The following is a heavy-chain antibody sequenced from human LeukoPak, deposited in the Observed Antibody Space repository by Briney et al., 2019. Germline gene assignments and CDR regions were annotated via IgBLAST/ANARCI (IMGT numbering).Heavy chain of an antibody. V-gene: IGHV4-34*01. CDR3: ARGTVVALDY. Sequence: SETLSLTCAVYGGSFSDYYWSWIRQPPGKGLEWIGEINHSGSTNYSASLKSRVTISVDMSKNQFSLKLNSVTAADTAMYYCARGTVVALDYWGQGTLVTVSS. CDR1: GGSFSDYY. D-gene: IGHD4-23*01. CDR2: INHSGST. J-gene: IGHJ4*02.